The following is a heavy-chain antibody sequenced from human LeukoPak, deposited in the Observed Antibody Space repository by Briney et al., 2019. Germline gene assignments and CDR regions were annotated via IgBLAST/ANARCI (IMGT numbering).Heavy chain of an antibody. CDR3: TRVRSGLLWFGEPKYYFDY. CDR1: GVTFSDYT. J-gene: IGHJ4*02. V-gene: IGHV3-49*04. CDR2: IRSKAGGGTT. D-gene: IGHD3-10*01. Sequence: RTLRLSCTVSGVTFSDYTISWDRQTPWKWLERGWLIRSKAGGGTTKYASSVKGRFTISSADSKNTAYLQMNSLKTEDTAVYYCTRVRSGLLWFGEPKYYFDYWGQGTLVTVSS.